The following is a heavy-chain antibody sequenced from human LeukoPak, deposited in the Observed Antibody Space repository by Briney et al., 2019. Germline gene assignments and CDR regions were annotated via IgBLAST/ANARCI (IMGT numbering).Heavy chain of an antibody. CDR1: GYTFTSYY. D-gene: IGHD1-26*01. CDR2: INPSGGST. V-gene: IGHV1-46*01. Sequence: ASVKVSCKASGYTFTSYYMHWVRQAPGRGLEWMGIINPSGGSTSYAQKFQGRVTMTRDTSTSTVYMELSSLRSEDTAVYYCARERAVVGATPGSFDYWGQGTLVTVSS. CDR3: ARERAVVGATPGSFDY. J-gene: IGHJ4*02.